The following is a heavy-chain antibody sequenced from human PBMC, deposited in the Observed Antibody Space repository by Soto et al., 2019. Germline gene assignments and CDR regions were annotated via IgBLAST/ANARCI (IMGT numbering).Heavy chain of an antibody. J-gene: IGHJ4*02. CDR2: ISGSGGST. CDR1: GFTFSGYA. Sequence: PGGSLRLSCAASGFTFSGYAMSWVRQAPGKGLEWVSAISGSGGSTYYADSVKGRFTISRDSSKNTLYLFMHNLRAEDTALYYCAREGLYNRFPDDWGQGTLVTVSS. D-gene: IGHD1-1*01. V-gene: IGHV3-23*01. CDR3: AREGLYNRFPDD.